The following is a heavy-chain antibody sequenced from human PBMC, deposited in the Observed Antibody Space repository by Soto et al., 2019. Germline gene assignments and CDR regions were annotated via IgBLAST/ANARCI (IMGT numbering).Heavy chain of an antibody. D-gene: IGHD6-13*01. CDR2: IYYSGST. V-gene: IGHV4-39*01. Sequence: QLQLQESGPGLVKPSETLSLTCTVSGGSISSSSYYWGWIRQPPGKGLEWIGSIYYSGSTYYNPSLKSRVTISVDTSKNQFSLKLSSVTAADTAVYYCARHVSVSSSTNPRAGGWFDPWGQGTLVTVSS. CDR3: ARHVSVSSSTNPRAGGWFDP. CDR1: GGSISSSSYY. J-gene: IGHJ5*02.